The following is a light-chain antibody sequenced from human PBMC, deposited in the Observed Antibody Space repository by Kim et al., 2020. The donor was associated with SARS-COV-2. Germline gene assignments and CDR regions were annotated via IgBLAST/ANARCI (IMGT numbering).Light chain of an antibody. CDR3: GTWDSSLSAAV. J-gene: IGLJ3*02. CDR2: DNN. CDR1: SSNIGNNY. V-gene: IGLV1-51*01. Sequence: GQKVTISCSGCSSNIGNNYVSWYQQLPGTAPRLLIYDNNIRPSEIPDRFSGSKSGASATLGITGLQTGDEADYYCGTWDSSLSAAVFGGGTQLTVL.